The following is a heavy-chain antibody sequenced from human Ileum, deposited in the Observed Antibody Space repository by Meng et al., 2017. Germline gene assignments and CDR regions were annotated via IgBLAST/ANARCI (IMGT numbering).Heavy chain of an antibody. CDR2: ISDSGGTT. D-gene: IGHD2-2*01. Sequence: GESLKISCAASGFTFSSYAMSWVRQAPGKGLEWVSAISDSGGTTYYADSVKGRFTISRDNSRNTLYLQMNSLRAEDTAVYYCATSTYSTSWYYFDYWGQGTLVTGSS. V-gene: IGHV3-23*01. CDR3: ATSTYSTSWYYFDY. CDR1: GFTFSSYA. J-gene: IGHJ4*02.